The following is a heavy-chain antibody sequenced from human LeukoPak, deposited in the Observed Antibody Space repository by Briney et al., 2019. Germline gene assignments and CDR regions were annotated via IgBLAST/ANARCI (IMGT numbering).Heavy chain of an antibody. J-gene: IGHJ3*02. V-gene: IGHV1-8*01. CDR2: MNPNSGNT. Sequence: ASVKVSCKASGYTFTSYDINWVRQATGQGLEWMGWMNPNSGNTGYAQKFQGRVTMTRNTSISTAYMELSSLRSEDTAVYYCARGLGWELLAANHPSRVDAFDIWGQGTMVTVSS. CDR3: ARGLGWELLAANHPSRVDAFDI. D-gene: IGHD1-26*01. CDR1: GYTFTSYD.